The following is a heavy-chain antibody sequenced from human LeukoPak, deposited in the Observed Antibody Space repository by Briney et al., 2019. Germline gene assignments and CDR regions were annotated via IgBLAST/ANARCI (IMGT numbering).Heavy chain of an antibody. CDR2: INHSGST. J-gene: IGHJ1*01. CDR3: ARGRGSSWHPAEYFQH. CDR1: GGSFSGYY. V-gene: IGHV4-34*01. Sequence: SETLSLTCAVYGGSFSGYYWSWIRQPPGKGLEWIGEINHSGSTNYNPSLKSRVTISVDTSKNQFSLKLSSVTAADTAVYYRARGRGSSWHPAEYFQHWGQGTLVTVSS. D-gene: IGHD6-13*01.